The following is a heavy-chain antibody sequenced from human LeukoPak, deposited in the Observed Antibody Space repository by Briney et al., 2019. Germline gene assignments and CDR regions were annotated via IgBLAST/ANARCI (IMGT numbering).Heavy chain of an antibody. CDR1: GVSFSTYY. V-gene: IGHV4-34*01. CDR2: VNHSGYT. CDR3: ARQLYGADY. D-gene: IGHD4-17*01. J-gene: IGHJ4*02. Sequence: PSETLSLTCDVSGVSFSTYYWSWIRQSPEKGLEWIGEVNHSGYTNLNPSLKSRVTISVDTSKNQVSLKLSSLTAADTAVYYCARQLYGADYWGQGTLVNVSS.